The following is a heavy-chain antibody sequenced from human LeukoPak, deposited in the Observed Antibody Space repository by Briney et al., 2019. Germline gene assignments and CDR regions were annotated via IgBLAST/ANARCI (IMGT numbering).Heavy chain of an antibody. CDR2: ISASGSAT. V-gene: IGHV3-23*01. Sequence: GGSLRLSCAASGFIFSNYGMNWVRQAPGKGLEWVAAISASGSATSYADSVRGRFTISRDNSKNTLYLQINSLRGEDTAVYYCAKGKYSSGGVPDYWGQGTLVTVSS. J-gene: IGHJ4*02. CDR3: AKGKYSSGGVPDY. D-gene: IGHD6-19*01. CDR1: GFIFSNYG.